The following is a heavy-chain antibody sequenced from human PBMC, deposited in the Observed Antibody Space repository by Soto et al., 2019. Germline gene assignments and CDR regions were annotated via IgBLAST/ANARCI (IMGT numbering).Heavy chain of an antibody. V-gene: IGHV4-34*01. D-gene: IGHD3-10*01. CDR3: ARGRLELLWFGESQRWFDP. CDR2: INHSGST. Sequence: SETLSLTCAVYGGSFSGYYWSWIRQPPGKGLEWIGEINHSGSTNYNPSLKSRVTISLDTSKSQFSLKLSSVTAADTAVYYCARGRLELLWFGESQRWFDPWGQGTLVTVSS. J-gene: IGHJ5*02. CDR1: GGSFSGYY.